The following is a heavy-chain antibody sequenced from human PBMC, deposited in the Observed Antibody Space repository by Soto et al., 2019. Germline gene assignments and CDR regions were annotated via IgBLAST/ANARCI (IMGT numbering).Heavy chain of an antibody. J-gene: IGHJ4*02. CDR1: GGSISSSTYY. D-gene: IGHD3-22*01. CDR2: IYYSGST. CDR3: ARGPYYYDSSGYYPYYFDY. V-gene: IGHV4-39*01. Sequence: SETLSLTCTVSGGSISSSTYYWGWIRQPPGKGLEWVGSIYYSGSTYYHPSLKSRVTISVDTSKNQFSLKLSSVTAADTAVYYCARGPYYYDSSGYYPYYFDYWGQGTLVTVSS.